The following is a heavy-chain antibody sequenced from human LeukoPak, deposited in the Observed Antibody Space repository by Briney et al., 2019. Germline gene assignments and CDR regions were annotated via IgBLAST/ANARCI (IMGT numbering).Heavy chain of an antibody. CDR2: IYTSGST. V-gene: IGHV4-4*07. D-gene: IGHD3-10*01. CDR3: ARDSGTTGEVKFDP. CDR1: SGSISNYY. Sequence: SETLSLTCTVSSGSISNYYWSWIRQPAGKGLEWIGRIYTSGSTTYNPSLKSRLTISIDTSKNQFSLKLSSVTAADASVYYCARDSGTTGEVKFDPWGQGTLVTVSS. J-gene: IGHJ5*02.